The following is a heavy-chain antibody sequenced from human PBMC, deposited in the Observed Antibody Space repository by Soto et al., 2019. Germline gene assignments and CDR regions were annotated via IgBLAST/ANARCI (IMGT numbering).Heavy chain of an antibody. CDR1: GGPFSDYA. D-gene: IGHD3-10*01. V-gene: IGHV1-69*01. Sequence: QVQLVQSGAEVKKPGSSVKVSCKASGGPFSDYAVSWVRQAPGQGLEWMGGIIPMFGTANYAQKFQGRVTITADESTTTAYMELSSLRSEDTAVYYCARDLDYYGSGNYYNRIDYWGQGTLVTVSS. CDR3: ARDLDYYGSGNYYNRIDY. CDR2: IIPMFGTA. J-gene: IGHJ4*02.